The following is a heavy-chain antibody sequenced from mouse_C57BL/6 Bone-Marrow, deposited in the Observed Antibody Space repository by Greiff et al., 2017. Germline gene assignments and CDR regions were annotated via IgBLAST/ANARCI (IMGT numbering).Heavy chain of an antibody. CDR3: ARYDDYDYFDY. D-gene: IGHD2-4*01. CDR2: IRNKANGYTT. CDR1: GFTFTDYY. J-gene: IGHJ2*01. V-gene: IGHV7-3*01. Sequence: EVQVVESGGGLVQPGGSLSLSCAASGFTFTDYYMSWVRQPPGKALEWLGFIRNKANGYTTEYSASVKGRFTISRDNSKSILYLQMNALRAEDSATYYCARYDDYDYFDYWGQGTTLTVSS.